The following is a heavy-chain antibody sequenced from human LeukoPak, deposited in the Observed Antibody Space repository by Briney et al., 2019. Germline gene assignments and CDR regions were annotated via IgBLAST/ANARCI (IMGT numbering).Heavy chain of an antibody. Sequence: VASVKVSCKVSGYTLTELSMHWVRQAPGKGLEWMGGFDPEDGETIYAQKFQGRVTMTEDTSTDTAYMELSSLRSEDTAVYYCATDDGTAMGNHFDYWGQGTLVTVSP. J-gene: IGHJ4*02. CDR3: ATDDGTAMGNHFDY. D-gene: IGHD5-18*01. CDR1: GYTLTELS. CDR2: FDPEDGET. V-gene: IGHV1-24*01.